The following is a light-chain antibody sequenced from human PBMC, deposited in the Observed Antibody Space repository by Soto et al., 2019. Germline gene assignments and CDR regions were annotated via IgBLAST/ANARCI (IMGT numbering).Light chain of an antibody. Sequence: QSVLTQPASASGSHGQSVTISCTGTSSDVGGYNYVSWYQQHPGKDPKLMIDEVNQRPSAVPDRVSGSKSGNTASLTGSGHQAEVEADYYSRSYAGSNTVVFGGGHKLTAL. CDR2: EVN. J-gene: IGLJ2*01. V-gene: IGLV2-8*01. CDR3: RSYAGSNTVV. CDR1: SSDVGGYNY.